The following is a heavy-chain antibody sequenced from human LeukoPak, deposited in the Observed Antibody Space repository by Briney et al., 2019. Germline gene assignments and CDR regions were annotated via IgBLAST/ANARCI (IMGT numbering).Heavy chain of an antibody. CDR3: ARQSPMGYFDY. CDR2: IDPSDSYT. V-gene: IGHV5-10-1*01. CDR1: GNSLTSYW. D-gene: IGHD3-10*01. J-gene: IGHJ4*02. Sequence: GESLKISCKNSGNSLTSYWITWVRQMPGKGLEWMGGIDPSDSYTNYSPSFHGHVSISADKSISTAYLQWISLTATDTAIYYCARQSPMGYFDYWGQGTLVTVSS.